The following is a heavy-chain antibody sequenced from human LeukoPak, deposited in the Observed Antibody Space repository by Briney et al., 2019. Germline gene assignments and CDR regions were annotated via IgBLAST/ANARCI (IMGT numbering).Heavy chain of an antibody. V-gene: IGHV1-2*02. D-gene: IGHD4-17*01. CDR1: GYTFSDHS. CDR3: ARGALVPETVINYFEY. Sequence: ASARVSCKASGYTFSDHSIQWGRQAPGQGFDWLGWINPNSGGTDYARKLRGRVTITRDMSLSTAYMELTRLTYDDTAVYYCARGALVPETVINYFEYWAQGTLVTVSS. J-gene: IGHJ4*02. CDR2: INPNSGGT.